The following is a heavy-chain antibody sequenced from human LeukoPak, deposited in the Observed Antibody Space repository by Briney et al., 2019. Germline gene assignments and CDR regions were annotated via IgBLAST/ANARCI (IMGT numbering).Heavy chain of an antibody. Sequence: SETLSLTCTVSGGSISVGTYYWTWIRQPPGKGLEWIWYFYCSGSTYFNPSLKSRVSISVDTSKNQFSPKLSSVTAADTAVLYCARDRDGYNLDAFDIWGQGTMVTVSS. CDR3: ARDRDGYNLDAFDI. J-gene: IGHJ3*02. V-gene: IGHV4-30-4*08. CDR2: FYCSGST. CDR1: GGSISVGTYY. D-gene: IGHD5-24*01.